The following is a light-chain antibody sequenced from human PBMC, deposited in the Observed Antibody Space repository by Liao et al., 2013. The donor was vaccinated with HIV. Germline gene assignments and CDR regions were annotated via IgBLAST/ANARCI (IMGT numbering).Light chain of an antibody. Sequence: SYELTQPPSVSVSPGQTASITCSGDKLEYKYACWYQQKPGQSPVLVIYQDNKRPSGIPERFSGSNSGNTATLTISGTQAMDEADYYCQAWDSSTYVVFGGGTKLTVL. CDR1: KLEYKY. CDR3: QAWDSSTYVV. J-gene: IGLJ2*01. V-gene: IGLV3-1*01. CDR2: QDN.